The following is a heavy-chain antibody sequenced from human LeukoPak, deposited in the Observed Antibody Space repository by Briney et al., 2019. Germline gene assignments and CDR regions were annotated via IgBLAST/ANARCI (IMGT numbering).Heavy chain of an antibody. Sequence: GGSLRLSCAASGFTFSNAWMSWVRQAPGKGLEWVANIKQDGSEKYYVDSVKGRFTISRDNAKNSLYLQMNSLRAEDTAVYYCSSWFDPWGQGTLVTVSS. V-gene: IGHV3-7*01. J-gene: IGHJ5*02. CDR2: IKQDGSEK. CDR3: SSWFDP. CDR1: GFTFSNAW.